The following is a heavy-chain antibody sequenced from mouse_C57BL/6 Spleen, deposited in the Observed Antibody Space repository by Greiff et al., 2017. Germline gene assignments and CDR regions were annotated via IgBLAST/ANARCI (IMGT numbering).Heavy chain of an antibody. CDR1: GYTFTDYY. V-gene: IGHV1-26*01. D-gene: IGHD2-2*01. CDR3: AGEYGYDGKGFDY. J-gene: IGHJ2*01. CDR2: INPNNGGT. Sequence: EVQLQQSGPELVKPGASVKISCKASGYTFTDYYMNWVKQSHGKSLEWIGDINPNNGGTSYNQKFKGKATLTVDKSSSTAYMELRSLTSEDSAVYYCAGEYGYDGKGFDYWGQGTTLTVSS.